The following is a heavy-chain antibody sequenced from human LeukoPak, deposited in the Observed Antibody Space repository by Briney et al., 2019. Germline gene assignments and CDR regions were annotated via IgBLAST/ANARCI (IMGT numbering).Heavy chain of an antibody. CDR1: GGSISTGNYW. Sequence: SETLSLTCDVSGGSISTGNYWWGWLRQPPGKGLEWIGIIFHTGKTHDNPSLRGRVSMSVDTSKNQFSLRLSAVTAADTAVYYCARGRRVVPAATTYGVRDFDYWGQGTLVTVSS. J-gene: IGHJ4*02. V-gene: IGHV4-39*01. CDR3: ARGRRVVPAATTYGVRDFDY. D-gene: IGHD2-2*01. CDR2: IFHTGKT.